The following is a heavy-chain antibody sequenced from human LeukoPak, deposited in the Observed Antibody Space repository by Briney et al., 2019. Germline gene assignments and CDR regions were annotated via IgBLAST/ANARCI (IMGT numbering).Heavy chain of an antibody. CDR2: RYYSGST. D-gene: IGHD3/OR15-3a*01. V-gene: IGHV4-59*02. Sequence: SETLSLTCSASGGSVSSYYWTWIRQPPGKGLEWIGYRYYSGSTTYNPSLKSRVTISVDTSKSQFSLKLISVTAADTAIYYCARVDDFWTGYYEYWSQGTLVTVPS. CDR1: GGSVSSYY. CDR3: ARVDDFWTGYYEY. J-gene: IGHJ4*02.